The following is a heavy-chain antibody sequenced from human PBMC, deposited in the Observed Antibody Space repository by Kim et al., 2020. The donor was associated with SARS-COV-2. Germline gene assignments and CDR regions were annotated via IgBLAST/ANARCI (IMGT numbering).Heavy chain of an antibody. D-gene: IGHD5-18*01. Sequence: SETLSLTYAVYGGSFSGYYWSWIRQPPGKGLEWIGEINHSGSTNYNPSLKSRVTISVDTSKNQFSLKLSSVTAADTAVYYCAREWGTGYSYASLYYYYYYGMDVWGQGTTVTVSS. J-gene: IGHJ6*02. CDR1: GGSFSGYY. CDR2: INHSGST. CDR3: AREWGTGYSYASLYYYYYYGMDV. V-gene: IGHV4-34*01.